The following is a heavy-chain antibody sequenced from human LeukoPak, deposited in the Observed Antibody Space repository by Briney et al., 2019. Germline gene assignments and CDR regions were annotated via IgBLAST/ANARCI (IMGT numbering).Heavy chain of an antibody. J-gene: IGHJ4*02. Sequence: GGSLRLSCAASGFAFTSYAMNWVRQAPGKGLEWVAGISGSGGSTYYGDSVKGRFTVSRDNSKNTLYVQMNSLRAEDTAIYYCARDPQHYGSGTYQYWGQGTLVTVSS. CDR2: ISGSGGST. D-gene: IGHD3-10*01. CDR3: ARDPQHYGSGTYQY. CDR1: GFAFTSYA. V-gene: IGHV3-23*01.